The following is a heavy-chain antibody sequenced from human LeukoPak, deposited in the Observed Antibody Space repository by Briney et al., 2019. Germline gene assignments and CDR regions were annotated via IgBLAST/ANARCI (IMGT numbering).Heavy chain of an antibody. J-gene: IGHJ4*02. CDR2: IFYTAST. CDR3: ARHSVVATIENVDY. D-gene: IGHD5-12*01. CDR1: GGSISSSSSY. Sequence: SETLSLICTVSGGSISSSSSYWGWIRQPPGKGLEWIGSIFYTASTYYNPSLKSRVTISVDTSKNQFSLKLSSVTAADTAVYYCARHSVVATIENVDYWGQGTLVTVSS. V-gene: IGHV4-39*01.